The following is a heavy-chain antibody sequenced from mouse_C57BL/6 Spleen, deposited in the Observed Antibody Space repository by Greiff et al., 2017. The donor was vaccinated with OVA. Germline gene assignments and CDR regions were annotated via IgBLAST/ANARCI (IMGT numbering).Heavy chain of an antibody. D-gene: IGHD2-1*01. CDR3: ARSLLWYFDY. V-gene: IGHV5-17*01. Sequence: VQLKESGGGLVKPGGSLKLSCAASGFTFSDYGMHWVRQAPEKGLEWVAYISSGSSTIYYADTVKGRFTISRDNAKNTLFLQMTSLRSEDTAMYYCARSLLWYFDYWGQGTTLTVSS. CDR2: ISSGSSTI. J-gene: IGHJ2*01. CDR1: GFTFSDYG.